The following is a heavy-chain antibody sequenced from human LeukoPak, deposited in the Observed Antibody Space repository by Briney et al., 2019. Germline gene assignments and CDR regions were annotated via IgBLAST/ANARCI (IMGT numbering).Heavy chain of an antibody. D-gene: IGHD3-10*01. CDR3: AKVSGSYYGNPIDY. CDR2: ISGSGGST. J-gene: IGHJ4*02. Sequence: GGSLRLSCAASGFTFSSYAMSWVRQAPGKGLEWVSAISGSGGSTYYADSVKGRFTISRDNSKNTLYLQMNSLRAEDTAVYYCAKVSGSYYGNPIDYWGQGTLVTVSS. V-gene: IGHV3-23*01. CDR1: GFTFSSYA.